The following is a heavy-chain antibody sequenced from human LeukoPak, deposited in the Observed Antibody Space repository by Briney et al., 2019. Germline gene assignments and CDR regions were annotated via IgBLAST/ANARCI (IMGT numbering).Heavy chain of an antibody. CDR1: GFTFSSYS. CDR3: ARCGRGFSYGSSDY. CDR2: ISSSSSYI. D-gene: IGHD5-18*01. Sequence: PGGSLRLSCAASGFTFSSYSMNWVRQAPGKGLEWVSSISSSSSYIYYADSVKGRFTMSRDNAKNSLSLQMNSLRVEDTAVYYCARCGRGFSYGSSDYWGQGTLVTVSS. V-gene: IGHV3-21*04. J-gene: IGHJ4*02.